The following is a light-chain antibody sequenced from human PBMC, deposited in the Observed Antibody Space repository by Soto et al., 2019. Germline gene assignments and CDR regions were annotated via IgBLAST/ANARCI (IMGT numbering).Light chain of an antibody. CDR2: YDE. CDR3: GAWDDSLNGWV. CDR1: TSNIGKNT. Sequence: QSVLTQPPSVSEGPGQRVTISCSGSTSNIGKNTVNWYQQLPGEAPKLFIYYDELLASGVSDRFSGSKSGTSASLAISGLQSEDEADYYCGAWDDSLNGWVFGGGTKLTVL. V-gene: IGLV1-36*01. J-gene: IGLJ3*02.